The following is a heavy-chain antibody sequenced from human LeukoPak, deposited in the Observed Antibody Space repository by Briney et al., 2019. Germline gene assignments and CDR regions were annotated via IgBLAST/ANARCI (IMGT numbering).Heavy chain of an antibody. CDR2: INPNSGGT. CDR3: ARVPCRSQLVAPLSY. CDR1: GYNFIGHY. Sequence: ASVKVSCKASGYNFIGHYIHWVRQAPGQGLEWMGWINPNSGGTDYAQKFQGRVTMTRDTSISTAYMELSRLRSDDTAVYYCARVPCRSQLVAPLSYWGQGTLVTVSS. V-gene: IGHV1-2*02. J-gene: IGHJ4*02. D-gene: IGHD6-13*01.